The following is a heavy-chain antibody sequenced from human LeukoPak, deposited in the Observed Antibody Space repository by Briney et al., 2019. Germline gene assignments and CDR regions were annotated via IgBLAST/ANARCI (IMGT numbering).Heavy chain of an antibody. CDR3: GRGLGSWRRYHMDV. CDR2: IDRIGTT. CDR1: NGSLTGYY. Sequence: SETLSLTCAVYNGSLTGYYWTWIRQPPGKGLEWIGEIDRIGTTNDNASLRSRVTMSVDTSKNQFSLNLRSVTAADTAVYYCGRGLGSWRRYHMDVWGTGTTVTVSS. V-gene: IGHV4-34*01. J-gene: IGHJ6*03. D-gene: IGHD6-13*01.